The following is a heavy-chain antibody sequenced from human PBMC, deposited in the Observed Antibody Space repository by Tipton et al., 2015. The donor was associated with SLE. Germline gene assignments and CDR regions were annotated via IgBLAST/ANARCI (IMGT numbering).Heavy chain of an antibody. Sequence: RSLRLSCTASGFSFGEYTMSWFRQAPGKGLEWVGFIRSEAYGGTTEYAASVKGRFTISRDDSKSIAYLQMTSLRAEDTAVYYCARFIAVESFDYWGQGTLVTVS. CDR2: IRSEAYGGTT. J-gene: IGHJ4*02. CDR1: GFSFGEYT. V-gene: IGHV3-49*03. D-gene: IGHD6-19*01. CDR3: ARFIAVESFDY.